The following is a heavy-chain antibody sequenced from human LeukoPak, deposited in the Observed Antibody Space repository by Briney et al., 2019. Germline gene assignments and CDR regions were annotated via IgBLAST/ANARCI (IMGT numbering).Heavy chain of an antibody. CDR1: GGSISSSSYY. J-gene: IGHJ4*02. CDR3: ARQLGYYDFWSGYYTGNYFDY. CDR2: IYYSGST. Sequence: SETLSLTCTVSGGSISSSSYYWGWIRQPPGKGLGWIGSIYYSGSTYYNPSLKSRATISVDTSKNQFSLKLSSVTAADTAVYYCARQLGYYDFWSGYYTGNYFDYWGQGTLVTVSS. V-gene: IGHV4-39*01. D-gene: IGHD3-3*01.